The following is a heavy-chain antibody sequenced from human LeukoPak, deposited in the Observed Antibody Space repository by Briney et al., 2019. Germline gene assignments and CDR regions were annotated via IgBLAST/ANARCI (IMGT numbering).Heavy chain of an antibody. CDR3: ARVRYYGSGEEIDP. Sequence: SETLSLTCTVSGGSISSGGYFWSWIRQNPGKGLEWIGYIYHGGNTYYNPSLKSRVTISVDTSKNQFSLTLSSVTAADTAMYYCARVRYYGSGEEIDPWGQGTLVTVS. CDR2: IYHGGNT. J-gene: IGHJ5*02. D-gene: IGHD3-10*01. CDR1: GGSISSGGYF. V-gene: IGHV4-31*03.